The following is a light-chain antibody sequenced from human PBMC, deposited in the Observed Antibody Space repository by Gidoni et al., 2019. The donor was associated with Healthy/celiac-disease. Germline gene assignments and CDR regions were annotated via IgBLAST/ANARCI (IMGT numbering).Light chain of an antibody. Sequence: DIQMTQSPFSLSASVGDRVTITCQASQNVSNYLNWYQQKPGKAPTLLIYDASNLETGVPARFSGSGSGTDFTFTISSLQPEDIATYYWQQYDHLPFXQXTRLEIK. V-gene: IGKV1-33*01. J-gene: IGKJ5*01. CDR1: QNVSNY. CDR2: DAS. CDR3: QQYDHLP.